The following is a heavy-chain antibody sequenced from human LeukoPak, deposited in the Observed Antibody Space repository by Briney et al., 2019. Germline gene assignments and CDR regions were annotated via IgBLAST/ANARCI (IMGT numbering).Heavy chain of an antibody. CDR3: AREGSNYGLYYFDY. CDR2: VYYSGST. D-gene: IGHD4-11*01. CDR1: GGSISSYY. Sequence: SETLSLTCTVSGGSISSYYWSWIRQPPGKGLEWIGYVYYSGSTNYNPSLKSRVTISVDTSKNQFSLKLSSVTAADTAVYYCAREGSNYGLYYFDYWGQGTLVTVSS. J-gene: IGHJ4*02. V-gene: IGHV4-59*01.